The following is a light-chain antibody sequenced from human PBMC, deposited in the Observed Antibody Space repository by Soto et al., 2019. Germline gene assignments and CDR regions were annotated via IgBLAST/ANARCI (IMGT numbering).Light chain of an antibody. CDR1: SSDVGGYKY. CDR3: SSYTTSSTLV. Sequence: QSALTQPASVSRSPGQSITISCTGTSSDVGGYKYVSWYQQHPGKAPKLILYEGGKRPSGVSDRFSGSKSGNTASLTISGLQAEDEADYYCSSYTTSSTLVFGTGTKLTVL. J-gene: IGLJ1*01. V-gene: IGLV2-14*01. CDR2: EGG.